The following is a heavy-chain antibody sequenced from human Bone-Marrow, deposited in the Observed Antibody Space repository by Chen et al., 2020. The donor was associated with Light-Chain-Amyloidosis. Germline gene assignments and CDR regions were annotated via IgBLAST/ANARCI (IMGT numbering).Heavy chain of an antibody. CDR3: ARRRYGYNFDY. Sequence: EQLEQSEPEENKNGEYLKIYCKDSGYTYPNYWIGWVRQMPGKGLEWMGVIYPEYSDARYSPSFEGQVTISADKSITTAYLQCRSLKASDTAMYYCARRRYGYNFDYWGQGPLVTVSS. V-gene: IGHV5-51*01. CDR2: IYPEYSDA. D-gene: IGHD5-12*01. CDR1: GYTYPNYW. J-gene: IGHJ4*02.